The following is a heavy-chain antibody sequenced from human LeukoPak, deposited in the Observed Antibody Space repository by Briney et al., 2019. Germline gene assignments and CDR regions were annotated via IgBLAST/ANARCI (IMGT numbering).Heavy chain of an antibody. CDR2: INSDGSST. J-gene: IGHJ3*02. D-gene: IGHD3-3*02. CDR3: ARDRSIEDAFDI. V-gene: IGHV3-74*03. CDR1: GFTSSSYW. Sequence: PGGSLRLSCAASGFTSSSYWMHWVRQAPGKGLVWVSRINSDGSSTTYADSVKGRFAISRDNAKNTLFLQMNSLSPEDTAVYYCARDRSIEDAFDIWGQGTMVTVSS.